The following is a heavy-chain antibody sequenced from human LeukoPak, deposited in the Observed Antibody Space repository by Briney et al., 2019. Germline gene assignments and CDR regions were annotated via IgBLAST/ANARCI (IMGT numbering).Heavy chain of an antibody. Sequence: PSETLSLTCAVSGGSISSSSYYWSWIRQPPGKGLEWIGYIYYSGSTNYNPSLKSRVTISVDTSKNQFSLKLSSVTAADTAVYYCARERPDITGTIVFDYWGQGTLVTVSS. V-gene: IGHV4-61*01. J-gene: IGHJ4*02. D-gene: IGHD1-7*01. CDR2: IYYSGST. CDR3: ARERPDITGTIVFDY. CDR1: GGSISSSSYY.